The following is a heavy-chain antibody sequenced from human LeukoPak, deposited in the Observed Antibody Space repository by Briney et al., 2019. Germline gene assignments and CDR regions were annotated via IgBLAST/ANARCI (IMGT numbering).Heavy chain of an antibody. Sequence: ASVKVSCKASGYTFTIYDINWVRQAPGQGLEWMGWISAYNGYTNYAQKLQGRVTMTTDTSTTTAYMELRSLRSDDTAVYYCARSQGHRLLNYYYYYMDVWGKGTTVTVSS. V-gene: IGHV1-18*01. CDR1: GYTFTIYD. D-gene: IGHD2-15*01. CDR2: ISAYNGYT. CDR3: ARSQGHRLLNYYYYYMDV. J-gene: IGHJ6*03.